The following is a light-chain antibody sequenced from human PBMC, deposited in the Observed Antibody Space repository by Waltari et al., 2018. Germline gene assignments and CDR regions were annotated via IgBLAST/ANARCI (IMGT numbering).Light chain of an antibody. CDR3: AAWDDSLSGPG. Sequence: QSVLTQPPSASGTPGPRVTISCSGSTSNIGSNTVNWYQQLPGTAPKLLIYTNIQRPSGVPDRFSGSKSGTSASLAISGLQSEDEADYYCAAWDDSLSGPGFGGGTKVTVL. V-gene: IGLV1-44*01. J-gene: IGLJ3*02. CDR2: TNI. CDR1: TSNIGSNT.